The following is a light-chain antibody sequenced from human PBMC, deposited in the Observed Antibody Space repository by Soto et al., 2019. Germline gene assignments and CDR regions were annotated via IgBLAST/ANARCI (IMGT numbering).Light chain of an antibody. J-gene: IGKJ4*01. CDR1: EDINNY. CDR3: QKYNSGGPLT. CDR2: AAS. Sequence: DMQMTQSPSSLSASTCRATEDINNYLAWFQQKPGKVPKLLIYAASTLHSGVPSRFSGSGSGTEFTLTISSLQPDDVATYYCQKYNSGGPLTFGGGTKVEIK. V-gene: IGKV1-27*01.